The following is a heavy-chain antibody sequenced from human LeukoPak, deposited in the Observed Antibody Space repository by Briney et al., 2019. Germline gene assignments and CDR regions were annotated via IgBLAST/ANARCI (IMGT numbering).Heavy chain of an antibody. CDR1: GGTFSSYA. V-gene: IGHV1-69*05. Sequence: ASVKVSCKASGGTFSSYAISWVRQAPGQGLEWMGGIIPIFGTANYAQKFQGRVTITRNTSISTAYMELSSLRSEDTAVYYCARYSLYSSGWYNYYYYMDVWGKGTTVTVSS. CDR2: IIPIFGTA. D-gene: IGHD6-19*01. CDR3: ARYSLYSSGWYNYYYYMDV. J-gene: IGHJ6*03.